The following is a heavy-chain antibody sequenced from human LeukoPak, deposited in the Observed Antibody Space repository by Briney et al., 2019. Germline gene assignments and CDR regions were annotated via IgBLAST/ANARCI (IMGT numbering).Heavy chain of an antibody. CDR2: ITYDGSNK. V-gene: IGHV3-30*04. J-gene: IGHJ3*01. CDR3: AREGPILTVVVTYDAFDF. Sequence: GGSLRLSCVASAFTFHDYDMHWVRQAPGKGLEWVAVITYDGSNKYYADSVKGRFTISRDNSKNTLFLQMNSLRAEDTGVYYCAREGPILTVVVTYDAFDFWGQGTTVTVSS. CDR1: AFTFHDYD. D-gene: IGHD3-22*01.